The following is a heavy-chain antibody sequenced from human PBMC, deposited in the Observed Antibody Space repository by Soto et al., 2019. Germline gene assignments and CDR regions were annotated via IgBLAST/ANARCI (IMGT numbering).Heavy chain of an antibody. Sequence: PGGSLRLSCAASGFTFSSYWMSWVRQAPGKGLEWVANIKQDGSEKYYVDSVKGRFTISRDNAKNSLYLQMNSLRAEDTAVYYCARYEQHPYYYYYMDVWGTGTTVTVSS. CDR3: ARYEQHPYYYYYMDV. J-gene: IGHJ6*03. CDR2: IKQDGSEK. D-gene: IGHD6-13*01. V-gene: IGHV3-7*01. CDR1: GFTFSSYW.